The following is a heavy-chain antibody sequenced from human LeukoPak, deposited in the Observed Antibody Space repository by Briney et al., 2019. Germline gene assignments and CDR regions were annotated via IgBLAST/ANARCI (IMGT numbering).Heavy chain of an antibody. CDR2: INPNSGGT. Sequence: ASVKVSCKASGYTFTSYYMHWVRQAPGQGLEWMGRINPNSGGTNYAQKFQGRVTMTRDTSISTAYMELSRLRSDDTAVYYCARLYSGSPLQDYWGQGTLVTVSS. D-gene: IGHD1-26*01. CDR3: ARLYSGSPLQDY. CDR1: GYTFTSYY. J-gene: IGHJ4*02. V-gene: IGHV1-2*06.